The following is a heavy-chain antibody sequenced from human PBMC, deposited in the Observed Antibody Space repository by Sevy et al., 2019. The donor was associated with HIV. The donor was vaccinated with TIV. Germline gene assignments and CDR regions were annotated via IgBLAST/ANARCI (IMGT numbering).Heavy chain of an antibody. Sequence: SETLSLTCTVSGGSISSSSYYWGWIRQPPGKGLEWIGSISYSGSTYYNPSLKSRVTISVDTSKNQFSLKLSSVTAADTAVYYCARRYYDSSGFIYYFYYMDVWGKGTTVTVSS. V-gene: IGHV4-39*01. D-gene: IGHD3-22*01. CDR1: GGSISSSSYY. CDR3: ARRYYDSSGFIYYFYYMDV. J-gene: IGHJ6*03. CDR2: ISYSGST.